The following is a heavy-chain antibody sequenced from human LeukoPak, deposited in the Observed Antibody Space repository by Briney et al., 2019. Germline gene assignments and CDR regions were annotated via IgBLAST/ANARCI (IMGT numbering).Heavy chain of an antibody. CDR1: GGSISSSSYY. J-gene: IGHJ5*02. Sequence: SETLSLTCTVSGGSISSSSYYWGWIRQPPGKGLEWIGSIYYSGSTYYNPSLKSRVTVSVDTSKNQFSLKLSSVTAADTAVYYCAGGLVYVKYNWFDPWGQGTLVTVSS. D-gene: IGHD5/OR15-5a*01. CDR3: AGGLVYVKYNWFDP. CDR2: IYYSGST. V-gene: IGHV4-39*07.